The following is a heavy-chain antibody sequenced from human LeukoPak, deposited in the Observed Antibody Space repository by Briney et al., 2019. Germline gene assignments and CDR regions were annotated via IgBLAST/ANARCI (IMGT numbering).Heavy chain of an antibody. CDR1: GYTFTGYR. CDR2: TNPHSGGT. D-gene: IGHD3-10*01. J-gene: IGHJ4*02. Sequence: GASVKVSCKASGYTFTGYRLYWVRQAPGQGLEWMGWTNPHSGGTNYAQKFQGRVTMTRDTSISTAYMELSRLTSDDTAVYYCARSDGSGTHFTSGKDDWGQGTLVTVSS. CDR3: ARSDGSGTHFTSGKDD. V-gene: IGHV1-2*02.